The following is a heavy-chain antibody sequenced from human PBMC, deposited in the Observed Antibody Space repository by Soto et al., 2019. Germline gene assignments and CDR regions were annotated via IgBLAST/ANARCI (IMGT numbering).Heavy chain of an antibody. CDR2: IKTDASEK. CDR1: GFNFNWYW. J-gene: IGHJ5*02. D-gene: IGHD6-19*01. CDR3: ARDGSDSGWFFFDP. V-gene: IGHV3-7*01. Sequence: PGGSLRLSCAASGFNFNWYWMSWVRQAPGKGLEWLATIKTDASEKKYVDSVRGRFTMSRDNAKNSVYLQMDSLRAEDTAIYYCARDGSDSGWFFFDPWGQGALVTVSS.